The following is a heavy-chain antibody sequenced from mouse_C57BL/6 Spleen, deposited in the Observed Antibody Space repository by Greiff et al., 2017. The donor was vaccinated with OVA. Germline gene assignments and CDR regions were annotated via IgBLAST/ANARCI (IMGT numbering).Heavy chain of an antibody. D-gene: IGHD2-4*01. CDR2: IFPGSGST. CDR1: GYTFTDYY. CDR3: ARRCYYDYDGFAY. J-gene: IGHJ3*01. Sequence: VQLQESGPELVKPGASVKISCKASGYTFTDYYINWVKQRPGQGLEWIGWIFPGSGSTYYNEKFKGKATLTVDKSSSTAYMLLSSLTSEDSAVYFCARRCYYDYDGFAYWGQGTLVTVSA. V-gene: IGHV1-75*01.